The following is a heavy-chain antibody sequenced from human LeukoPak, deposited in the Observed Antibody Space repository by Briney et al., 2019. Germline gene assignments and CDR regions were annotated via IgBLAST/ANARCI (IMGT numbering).Heavy chain of an antibody. CDR2: VYYSGST. CDR1: GGSISSSSYY. D-gene: IGHD2-2*01. CDR3: GVVVVPAALRSAWFDP. V-gene: IGHV4-39*07. J-gene: IGHJ5*02. Sequence: PSETLSLTCTVSGGSISSSSYYWGWIRQPPGKGLEWIGSVYYSGSTYYNPSLKSRVTISVDTSKNQFSLKLSSVTAADTAVYYCGVVVVPAALRSAWFDPWGQGTLVTVSS.